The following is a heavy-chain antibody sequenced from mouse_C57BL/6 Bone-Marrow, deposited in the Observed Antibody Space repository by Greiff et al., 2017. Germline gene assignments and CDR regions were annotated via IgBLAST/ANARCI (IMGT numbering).Heavy chain of an antibody. J-gene: IGHJ1*03. Sequence: EVQRVESGGDLVKPGGSLKLSCAASGFTFSSYGMSWVRQTPDKRLEWVANISSGGSYPSYPYSVKGRFTSSRDNAKNTLYLQMSSLKSEDTDMYYCARHKSFYWYFDVWGTGTTVTVSS. CDR1: GFTFSSYG. D-gene: IGHD1-3*01. V-gene: IGHV5-6*01. CDR3: ARHKSFYWYFDV. CDR2: ISSGGSYP.